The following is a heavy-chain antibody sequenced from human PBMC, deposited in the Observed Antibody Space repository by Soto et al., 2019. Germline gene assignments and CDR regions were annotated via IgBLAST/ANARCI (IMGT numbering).Heavy chain of an antibody. CDR3: VNRYCSGGSCYSYFDY. Sequence: PGGSLRLSCSASGFTFSSYAMHWVRQAPGKGLEYVSAISSNGGSTYYADSVKGRFTISRDNSKNTLYLQMSSLRAEDTAVYYCVNRYCSGGSCYSYFDYWGQGTLVTVSS. CDR1: GFTFSSYA. CDR2: ISSNGGST. J-gene: IGHJ4*02. D-gene: IGHD2-15*01. V-gene: IGHV3-64D*08.